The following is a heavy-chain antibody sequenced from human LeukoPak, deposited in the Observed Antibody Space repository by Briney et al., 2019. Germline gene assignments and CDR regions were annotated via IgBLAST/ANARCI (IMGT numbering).Heavy chain of an antibody. CDR2: ISAYNGNT. V-gene: IGHV1-18*01. D-gene: IGHD3-22*01. Sequence: ASVKVSCKASGYTFTSYGISWVRQAPGQGLEWMGWISAYNGNTNCAQKLQGRVTMTRNTSISTAYMELSSLRSEDTAVYYCARVYYDSSGYYHMIHWYFDLWGRGTLVTVSS. CDR1: GYTFTSYG. J-gene: IGHJ2*01. CDR3: ARVYYDSSGYYHMIHWYFDL.